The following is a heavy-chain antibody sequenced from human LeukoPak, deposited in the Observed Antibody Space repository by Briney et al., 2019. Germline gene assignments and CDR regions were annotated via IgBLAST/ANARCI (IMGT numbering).Heavy chain of an antibody. J-gene: IGHJ6*03. V-gene: IGHV4-39*07. D-gene: IGHD3-10*01. CDR2: ISYSGSP. CDR1: GGSISSRSYY. CDR3: ARDQARSGLYYYMDV. Sequence: SETLSLTCTVSGGSISSRSYYWGWIRQPPGKGLEWIGSISYSGSPYYNSSLKSRVTISVDTSKNQFSLKLSSVTAADTAVYYCARDQARSGLYYYMDVWGKGTTVTVSS.